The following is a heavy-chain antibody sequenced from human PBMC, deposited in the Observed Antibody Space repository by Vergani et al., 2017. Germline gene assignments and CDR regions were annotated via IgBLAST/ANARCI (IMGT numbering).Heavy chain of an antibody. J-gene: IGHJ3*02. V-gene: IGHV4-38-2*02. CDR3: ARGGLPDAFDI. CDR2: IFHTGRT. Sequence: QVQLQESGPGLVKPSETLSLTCSVSGYSISRGYFWGWFRQPPGKGLEWIGNIFHTGRTYRNPSLRSRVAISVDTSRNPFSLKLRAVTAADTAAYFCARGGLPDAFDIWGQGTLVTVSS. D-gene: IGHD3-10*01. CDR1: GYSISRGYF.